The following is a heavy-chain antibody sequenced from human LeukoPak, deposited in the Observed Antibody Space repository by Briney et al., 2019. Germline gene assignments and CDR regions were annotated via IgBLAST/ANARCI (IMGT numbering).Heavy chain of an antibody. CDR3: AARYCSSTSCLLGWYAFDM. D-gene: IGHD2-2*01. Sequence: SVKVSCKASGFTFTSSAVQWVRQARGQRLELIGWIVVCSGNTNYAQKFQERVTITRDMSKSTAYMELGSLRSEDTGVCCCAARYCSSTSCLLGWYAFDMWGQGTMVTVFS. J-gene: IGHJ3*02. CDR2: IVVCSGNT. CDR1: GFTFTSSA. V-gene: IGHV1-58*01.